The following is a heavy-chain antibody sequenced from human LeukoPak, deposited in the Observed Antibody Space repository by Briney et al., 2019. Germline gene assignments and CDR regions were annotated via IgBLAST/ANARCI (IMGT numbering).Heavy chain of an antibody. CDR1: GFTLSSYA. D-gene: IGHD3-22*01. CDR2: ISGSGGST. V-gene: IGHV3-23*01. Sequence: GGSLRLSCAASGFTLSSYAMSWVRQAPGKGLEWVSGISGSGGSTYYADSVKGRFTISRDNSKNTLYLQMTSLRAEDTAVYYCANYQVWIGVGSFDYWGQGTLVTVSS. CDR3: ANYQVWIGVGSFDY. J-gene: IGHJ4*01.